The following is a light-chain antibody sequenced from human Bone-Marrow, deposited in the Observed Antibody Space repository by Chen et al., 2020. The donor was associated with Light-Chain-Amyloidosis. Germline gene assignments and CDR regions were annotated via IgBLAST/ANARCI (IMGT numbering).Light chain of an antibody. CDR2: RDT. CDR1: DLPTKY. J-gene: IGLJ2*01. V-gene: IGLV3-25*03. CDR3: QSADSSGTYEVI. Sequence: SYELTHPPSVSAPPGQTATTTRPGDDLPTKYAYWYQQKPGQAPVLVIHRDTERPSGISERFSGSSSGTTATLTISGVQAEDEADYHCQSADSSGTYEVIFGGGTKLTVL.